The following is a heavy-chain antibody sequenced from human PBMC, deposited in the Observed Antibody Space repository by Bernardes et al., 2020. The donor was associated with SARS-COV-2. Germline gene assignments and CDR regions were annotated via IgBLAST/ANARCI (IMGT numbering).Heavy chain of an antibody. CDR3: ARDVGSRGASTTYHYGMDV. CDR1: RGSISSGSYY. Sequence: SETLSLTCSVSRGSISSGSYYWSWIRQPAGKGLEWIGRLYTSGSTNYNPSLKSRVNILLDASKHQFSLKLSSVTAADTGVYYCARDVGSRGASTTYHYGMDVWGQATTVTVSS. V-gene: IGHV4-61*02. J-gene: IGHJ6*02. D-gene: IGHD1-26*01. CDR2: LYTSGST.